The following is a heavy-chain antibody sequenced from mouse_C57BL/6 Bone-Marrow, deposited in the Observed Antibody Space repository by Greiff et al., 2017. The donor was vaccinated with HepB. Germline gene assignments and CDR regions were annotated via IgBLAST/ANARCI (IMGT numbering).Heavy chain of an antibody. CDR3: ARYTGTRGFDY. CDR2: IRNKANGYTT. V-gene: IGHV7-3*01. Sequence: EVQLQESGGGLVQPGGSLSLSCAASGFTFTDYYMSWVRQPPGKALEWLGFIRNKANGYTTEYSASVKGRFTISRDNSQSILYLQMNALRAEDSATYYCARYTGTRGFDYWGQGTTLTVSS. J-gene: IGHJ2*01. D-gene: IGHD4-1*01. CDR1: GFTFTDYY.